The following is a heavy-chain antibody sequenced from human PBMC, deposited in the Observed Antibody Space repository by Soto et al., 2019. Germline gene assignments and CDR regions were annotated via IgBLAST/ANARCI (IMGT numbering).Heavy chain of an antibody. CDR3: AKDGTCWNGGGY. CDR2: ISSSGGST. D-gene: IGHD2-15*01. V-gene: IGHV3-23*01. CDR1: GFTFRSYD. Sequence: EVQLLESGGGLVQPGGSLRLSCAASGFTFRSYDMTWVRQAPGKGLEWVSTISSSGGSTYYADSVKGRFTISRANSKNTLYLQLSSLRAEDTAVYYCAKDGTCWNGGGYWGQGTLVTVSS. J-gene: IGHJ4*02.